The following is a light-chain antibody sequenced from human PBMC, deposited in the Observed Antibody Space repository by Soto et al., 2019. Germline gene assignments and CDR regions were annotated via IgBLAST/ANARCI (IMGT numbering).Light chain of an antibody. CDR3: QLYCCSPSRT. Sequence: EIVLTQSPGTLSLSPGERATLSCRASQSVSSSYLGWYQQKPGQAPRLLIYGASSRATGIPDRFSGSGSGTDFTFPIARLEAEDFAVYYCQLYCCSPSRTFGQGTKVEIK. J-gene: IGKJ1*01. CDR2: GAS. V-gene: IGKV3-20*01. CDR1: QSVSSSY.